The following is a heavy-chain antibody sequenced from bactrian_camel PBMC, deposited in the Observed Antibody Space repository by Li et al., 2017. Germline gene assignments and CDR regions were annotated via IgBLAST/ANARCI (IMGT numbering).Heavy chain of an antibody. CDR2: IEGPGSH. J-gene: IGHJ4*01. D-gene: IGHD6*01. CDR1: GPSNLERC. Sequence: HVQLVESGGGSVQAGGSLTLSCVVSGPSNLERCMAWFRQAPGKEREVVAVIEGPGSHTYVDSVKGRFTISKDSAKNTMYLQMNKLQPEDTAMYYCAADVGSMSGNCQPNYWGQGTQVTVSS. V-gene: IGHV3S53*01. CDR3: AADVGSMSGNCQPNY.